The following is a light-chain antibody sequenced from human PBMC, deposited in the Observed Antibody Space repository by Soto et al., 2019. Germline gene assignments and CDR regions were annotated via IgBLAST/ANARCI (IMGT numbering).Light chain of an antibody. J-gene: IGLJ1*01. CDR1: SSNIGSNY. CDR3: AAWDSSLSAYV. V-gene: IGLV1-47*02. Sequence: QSVLTQPPSASGTPGQRVTISCSGSSSNIGSNYVYWYQQLPGTAPKLLIYSNNQRPSGVPDRFSGSKSGTSASLAISGLRSEDEADYYCAAWDSSLSAYVFGTGTKVTVL. CDR2: SNN.